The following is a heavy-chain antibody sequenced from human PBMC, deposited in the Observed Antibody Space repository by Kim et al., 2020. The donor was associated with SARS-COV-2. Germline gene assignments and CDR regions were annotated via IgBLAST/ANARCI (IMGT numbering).Heavy chain of an antibody. Sequence: GGSLRLSCAASGFTFSTYGMHWVRQAPGKGLEWVAVISYDGSNKYYADSVKGRFTISRDNSKNTLYLQMNSLRAEDTAVYYCAKPSDSSTIWSAGKDVWGQGTTVTVSS. CDR2: ISYDGSNK. CDR3: AKPSDSSTIWSAGKDV. D-gene: IGHD6-13*01. CDR1: GFTFSTYG. J-gene: IGHJ6*02. V-gene: IGHV3-30*18.